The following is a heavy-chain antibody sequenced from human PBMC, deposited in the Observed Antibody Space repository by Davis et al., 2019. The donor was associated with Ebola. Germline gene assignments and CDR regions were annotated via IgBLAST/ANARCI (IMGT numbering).Heavy chain of an antibody. V-gene: IGHV1-46*01. D-gene: IGHD2-2*01. Sequence: AASVKVSCKASGYTFTNYYMHWVRQAPGQGLEWMGIINPSGGSTSYAQKFQGRVTMTRDTSTSTVYMELSSLRSEDTAGYHCARGNLGDCSSTSCYGIYYYYGMDVWGQGTTVTVSS. CDR1: GYTFTNYY. CDR2: INPSGGST. CDR3: ARGNLGDCSSTSCYGIYYYYGMDV. J-gene: IGHJ6*02.